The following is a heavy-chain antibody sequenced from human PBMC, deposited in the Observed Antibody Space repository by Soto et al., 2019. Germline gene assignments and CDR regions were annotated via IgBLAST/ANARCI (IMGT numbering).Heavy chain of an antibody. V-gene: IGHV1-69*08. D-gene: IGHD2-21*02. CDR2: IIPILGRA. CDR3: ARDGCGGDCAAFYYYYGMDV. CDR1: VGTFSSYT. J-gene: IGHJ6*02. Sequence: QVQLVQSGAEVKKPGSSVKVSCKASVGTFSSYTISWVLQAPVQGLEWRGRIIPILGRANYAQKFQGRVTITADKYTSTAYMELSSLRSEDTAVYYCARDGCGGDCAAFYYYYGMDVWGQGTTVTVSS.